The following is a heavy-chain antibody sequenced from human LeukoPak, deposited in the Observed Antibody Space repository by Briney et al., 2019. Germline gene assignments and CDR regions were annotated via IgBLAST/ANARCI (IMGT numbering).Heavy chain of an antibody. V-gene: IGHV1-18*01. CDR2: ISTYNGNT. D-gene: IGHD3-10*01. CDR1: GYTFTTYG. Sequence: ASVKVSCEASGYTFTTYGISWVRQAPGQGLEWMGWISTYNGNTNYAQKFQGRVTMTTDTSTSTAYMELRSLRSDDTAMYYCARVDYGSGSSGAFDIWGQGTMVIVSS. J-gene: IGHJ3*02. CDR3: ARVDYGSGSSGAFDI.